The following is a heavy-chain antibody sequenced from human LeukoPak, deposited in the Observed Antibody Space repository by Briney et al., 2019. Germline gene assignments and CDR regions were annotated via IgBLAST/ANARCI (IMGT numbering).Heavy chain of an antibody. CDR3: ARGYRRYYFDY. CDR2: INWNGGST. D-gene: IGHD1-14*01. Sequence: GGSLRLSCAASGFTFDDYGMSRVRQAPGKGLEWVSGINWNGGSTGYADSVKGRFTISRDNAKNSLYLQMNSLRAEDTALYYCARGYRRYYFDYWGQGTLVTVSS. V-gene: IGHV3-20*04. J-gene: IGHJ4*02. CDR1: GFTFDDYG.